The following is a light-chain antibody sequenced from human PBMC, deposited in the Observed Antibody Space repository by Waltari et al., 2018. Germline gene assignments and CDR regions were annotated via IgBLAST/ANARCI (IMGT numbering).Light chain of an antibody. J-gene: IGKJ3*01. CDR2: AAS. CDR3: LQYNSHPFT. Sequence: DIQMTQYPSSLSASAGDTVTITCRASQGISTYLNWYQQRPGKGPKRLIYAASSLESGGPSRFIGSGSGTHFTLPISSLQPADFATHYCLQYNSHPFTFGPGTKLDI. CDR1: QGISTY. V-gene: IGKV1-17*01.